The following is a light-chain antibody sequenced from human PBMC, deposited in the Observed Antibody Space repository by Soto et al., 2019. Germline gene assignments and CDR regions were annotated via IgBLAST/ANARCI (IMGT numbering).Light chain of an antibody. V-gene: IGKV3-15*01. J-gene: IGKJ1*01. Sequence: EVLVTQSPATLSVSPGERVTLSCRASQSVSTDLAWYQQKPGQAPRLLIYGASIRAIGVPDRFSGGGSGTDFSLTISSLQSEDSAVYYCQQYFRWPPWTFGQGTKVDNK. CDR3: QQYFRWPPWT. CDR2: GAS. CDR1: QSVSTD.